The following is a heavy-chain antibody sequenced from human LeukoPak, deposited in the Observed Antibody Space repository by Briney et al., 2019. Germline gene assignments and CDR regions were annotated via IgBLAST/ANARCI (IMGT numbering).Heavy chain of an antibody. Sequence: PSETLSLTCTVSGGSISSYYWSWIRQPPGKGLEWIGSIYYSGSTYYNPSLKSRVTISVDTSKNQFSLKLSSVTAADTAVYYCARGSPGADANDYWGQGTLVTVSS. D-gene: IGHD3-10*01. J-gene: IGHJ4*02. CDR1: GGSISSYY. CDR3: ARGSPGADANDY. V-gene: IGHV4-59*12. CDR2: IYYSGST.